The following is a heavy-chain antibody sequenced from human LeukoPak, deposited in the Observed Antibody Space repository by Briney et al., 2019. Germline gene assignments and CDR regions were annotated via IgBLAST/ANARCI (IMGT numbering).Heavy chain of an antibody. CDR2: INPNSGDT. CDR1: GYTFTGYY. D-gene: IGHD3-16*01. CDR3: ATQRGSYLWGTGLDY. V-gene: IGHV1-2*02. Sequence: ASVKVSCKASGYTFTGYYMHWVRQAPGQGLEWMGWINPNSGDTKYSQKFQGRVTMTRDTSISTAYMELSRLRSDDTAVYYCATQRGSYLWGTGLDYWGQGTLVTVSS. J-gene: IGHJ4*02.